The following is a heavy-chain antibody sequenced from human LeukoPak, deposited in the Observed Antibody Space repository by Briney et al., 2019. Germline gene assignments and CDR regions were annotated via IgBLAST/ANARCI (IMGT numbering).Heavy chain of an antibody. D-gene: IGHD6-13*01. CDR1: GGSFSGYY. CDR3: ARAITTSSSWYLSGRGYFDY. V-gene: IGHV4-34*01. Sequence: SGTLSLTCAVYGGSFSGYYWSWIRQPPGKGLEWIGEINHSGSTNYNPSLKSRVTISVDTSKNQFSLKLSSVTDADTAVYYCARAITTSSSWYLSGRGYFDYWGQGTLVTVSS. CDR2: INHSGST. J-gene: IGHJ4*02.